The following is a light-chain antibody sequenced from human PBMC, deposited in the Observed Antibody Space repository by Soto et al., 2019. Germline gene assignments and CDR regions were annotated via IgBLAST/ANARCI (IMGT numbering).Light chain of an antibody. Sequence: QSARTQPPSASGSPGHSVTGSCTGTSSDVGGYNYVSWYQQHPGKVPKLMIYEVTKRPSGVPDRFSGSKSGNTASLTVSGLQAEDEADYYCSSYAGSNILVFGGETKVTVL. CDR2: EVT. J-gene: IGLJ3*02. V-gene: IGLV2-8*01. CDR3: SSYAGSNILV. CDR1: SSDVGGYNY.